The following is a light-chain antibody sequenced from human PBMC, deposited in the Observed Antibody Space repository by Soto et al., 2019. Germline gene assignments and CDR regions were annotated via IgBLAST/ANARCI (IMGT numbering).Light chain of an antibody. CDR3: QQTYSTPPYT. CDR1: QSISNY. V-gene: IGKV1-39*01. CDR2: AAS. Sequence: DIQMTQSPSSLSASVGDRVTVTCRASQSISNYLNWCQQKPGEAPKLLIYAASSLQSGVPSRFSGSGSGTDFTLTISSLQPEDFATYYCQQTYSTPPYTFGQGTKLEIK. J-gene: IGKJ2*01.